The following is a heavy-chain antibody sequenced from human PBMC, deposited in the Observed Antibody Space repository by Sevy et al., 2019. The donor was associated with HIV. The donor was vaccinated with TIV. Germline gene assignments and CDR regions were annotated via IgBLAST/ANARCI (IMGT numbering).Heavy chain of an antibody. CDR2: INHSGRT. CDR1: GGSFSGYY. J-gene: IGHJ6*02. Sequence: SETLSLTCAVYGGSFSGYYWSWIRQPPGKGLEWIGEINHSGRTNYNPSLKSRVTISVDTSKNQFSLKLSSVTAADTAVYYCASDRYSSGGSCYSRPYYYYYGMDVWGQGTTVTVSS. D-gene: IGHD2-15*01. V-gene: IGHV4-34*01. CDR3: ASDRYSSGGSCYSRPYYYYYGMDV.